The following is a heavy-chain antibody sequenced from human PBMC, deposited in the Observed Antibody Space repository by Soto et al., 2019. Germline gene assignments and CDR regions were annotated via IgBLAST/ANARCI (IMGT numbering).Heavy chain of an antibody. D-gene: IGHD1-7*01. V-gene: IGHV3-30-3*01. CDR2: ISYDGSNK. J-gene: IGHJ6*02. Sequence: QVQLVESGGGVVQPGRSLRLSCAASGFTFSSYAMHWVRQAPGKGLEWVAVISYDGSNKYYADSVKGRFTISRDNSKNTLYLQMNSLRAEDTAVHYCARTYIYNWNYLSGYWGAGDYYYYYGMDVWGQGTTVTVSS. CDR3: ARTYIYNWNYLSGYWGAGDYYYYYGMDV. CDR1: GFTFSSYA.